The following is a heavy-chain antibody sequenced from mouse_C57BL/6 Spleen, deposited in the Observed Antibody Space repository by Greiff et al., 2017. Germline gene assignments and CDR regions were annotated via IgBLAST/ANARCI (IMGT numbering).Heavy chain of an antibody. Sequence: QVQLQQPGAELVKPGASVKLSCKASGYTFTSYWMQWVKQRPGQGLEWIGEIDPSDSSTNYNQKFKGKATLTVDTSSSTAYMQLSSLTSEDSAVYYCARSDGYFDYWGQGTTLTVSS. J-gene: IGHJ2*01. CDR1: GYTFTSYW. V-gene: IGHV1-50*01. D-gene: IGHD2-3*01. CDR2: IDPSDSST. CDR3: ARSDGYFDY.